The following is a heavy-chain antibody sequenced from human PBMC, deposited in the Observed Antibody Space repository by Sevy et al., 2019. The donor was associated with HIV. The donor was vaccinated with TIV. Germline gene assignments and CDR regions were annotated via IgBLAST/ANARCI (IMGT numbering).Heavy chain of an antibody. D-gene: IGHD2-2*01. J-gene: IGHJ4*01. Sequence: GGSLRLSCAVSGFTFSSYTMNWVRQAPGKGLEWVSSISSSSRYIYYADSVKGRFTISSDNAKNSVYLQMNSLRTEDTAVYYCARDGGCSTTSCLLYFDYWGQGTLVTVSS. CDR1: GFTFSSYT. CDR2: ISSSSRYI. CDR3: ARDGGCSTTSCLLYFDY. V-gene: IGHV3-21*01.